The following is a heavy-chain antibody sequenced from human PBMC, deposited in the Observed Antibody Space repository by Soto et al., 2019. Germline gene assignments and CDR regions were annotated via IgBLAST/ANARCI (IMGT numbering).Heavy chain of an antibody. J-gene: IGHJ4*02. Sequence: QVQLQESGPGLVKPSETLALTCTVSGGSINNHYWSWIRQPPGQGLDLIGYIYYSGSTNYNPSLQSRATMSVDTATNQFSLKLSSLTAADTAIYYCARAKWFFDYWGQGTLVIGSS. CDR2: IYYSGST. V-gene: IGHV4-59*11. D-gene: IGHD2-8*01. CDR1: GGSINNHY. CDR3: ARAKWFFDY.